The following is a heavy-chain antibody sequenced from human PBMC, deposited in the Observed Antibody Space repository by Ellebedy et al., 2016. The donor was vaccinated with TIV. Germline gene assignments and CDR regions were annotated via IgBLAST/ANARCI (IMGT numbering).Heavy chain of an antibody. CDR1: GGAFSSYA. CDR2: IIPIFGTA. CDR3: ARDVPRGVNWIDP. J-gene: IGHJ5*02. V-gene: IGHV1-69*13. Sequence: SVKVSXXASGGAFSSYAISWVRQAPGQGLEWMGGIIPIFGTANYAQKFQGRVTITADESTSTAYMELSSLRSEDTAVYYCARDVPRGVNWIDPWGQGTLVTVSS. D-gene: IGHD3-10*01.